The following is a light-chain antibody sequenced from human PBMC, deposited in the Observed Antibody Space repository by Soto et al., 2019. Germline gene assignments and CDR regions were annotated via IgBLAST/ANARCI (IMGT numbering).Light chain of an antibody. Sequence: QSALTQPASMSGSPGQSITISCTGTSSDVGGYNYVSWYRQHPGKAPKLMIYDVNNLPSGVSNRFSGSKSGNTASLTISGLQAEDEADYYCSSHSSSSTLVVFGGGTKLTVL. J-gene: IGLJ2*01. CDR2: DVN. V-gene: IGLV2-14*03. CDR3: SSHSSSSTLVV. CDR1: SSDVGGYNY.